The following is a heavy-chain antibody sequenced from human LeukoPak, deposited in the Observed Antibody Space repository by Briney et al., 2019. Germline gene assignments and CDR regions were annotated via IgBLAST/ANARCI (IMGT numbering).Heavy chain of an antibody. V-gene: IGHV3-64D*06. CDR3: VNGDQSSWYRTLLY. CDR2: ISSNGGST. CDR1: GFTFSSYA. D-gene: IGHD6-13*01. Sequence: PGGSLRLSCSASGFTFSSYAMHWVRLAPGKGLEYVSAISSNGGSTYYADSVKGRFTISRDNSKNTLYLQMSSLRAEDTAVYYCVNGDQSSWYRTLLYWGQGTLVTVSS. J-gene: IGHJ4*02.